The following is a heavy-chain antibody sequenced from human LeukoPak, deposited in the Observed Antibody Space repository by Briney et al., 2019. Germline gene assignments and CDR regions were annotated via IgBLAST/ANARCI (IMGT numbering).Heavy chain of an antibody. J-gene: IGHJ6*03. Sequence: SETLSLTCAVYGGSFSGYYWSWIRQPPGKGLEWIGEINHSGSTNYNPSLKSRVTISVDTSKNQFSLKLSSVTAADTAVYYCARALIAAAGTSYYYYYYYMDVWGKGTTVTVSS. CDR1: GGSFSGYY. D-gene: IGHD6-13*01. CDR3: ARALIAAAGTSYYYYYYYMDV. CDR2: INHSGST. V-gene: IGHV4-34*01.